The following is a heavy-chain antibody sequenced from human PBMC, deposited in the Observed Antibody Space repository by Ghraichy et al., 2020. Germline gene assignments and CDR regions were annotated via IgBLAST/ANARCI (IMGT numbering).Heavy chain of an antibody. CDR1: GFTFSSYA. CDR2: ISYDGSNK. D-gene: IGHD2-21*02. Sequence: GGSLRLSCAASGFTFSSYAMHWVRQAPGKGLEWVAVISYDGSNKYYADSVKGRFTISRDNSKNTLYLQMNSLRAEDTAVYYCARDQGGDGDYYFDYWGQGTLVTVSS. CDR3: ARDQGGDGDYYFDY. V-gene: IGHV3-30-3*01. J-gene: IGHJ4*02.